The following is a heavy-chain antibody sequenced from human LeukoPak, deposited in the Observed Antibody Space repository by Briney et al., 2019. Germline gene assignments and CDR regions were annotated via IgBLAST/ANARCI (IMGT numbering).Heavy chain of an antibody. Sequence: GASVKVSCKASGYTFTSYDINWVRQATGQGLEWMGWMNPNSGNTGYAQKFQGRVTMTRNTSISTAYMELSSLRSEDTAVYYCARGIRITMVRGPRRGDYYFDYWGQGTLVTVSS. V-gene: IGHV1-8*01. CDR3: ARGIRITMVRGPRRGDYYFDY. J-gene: IGHJ4*02. D-gene: IGHD3-10*01. CDR2: MNPNSGNT. CDR1: GYTFTSYD.